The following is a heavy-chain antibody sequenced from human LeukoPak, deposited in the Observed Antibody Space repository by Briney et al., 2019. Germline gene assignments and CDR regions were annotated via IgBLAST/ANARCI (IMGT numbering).Heavy chain of an antibody. V-gene: IGHV3-30*18. Sequence: GGSLRLSCAASGFTFSSYGMPWVRQAPGKGLEWVAVISYDGSNKYYADSVKGRFTISRDNSKNTLYLQMNSLRAEDTAVYYCAKEWDYWGQGTLVTVSS. J-gene: IGHJ4*02. CDR3: AKEWDY. CDR2: ISYDGSNK. CDR1: GFTFSSYG.